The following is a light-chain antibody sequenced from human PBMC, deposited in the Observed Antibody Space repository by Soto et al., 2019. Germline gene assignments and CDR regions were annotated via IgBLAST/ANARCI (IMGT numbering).Light chain of an antibody. V-gene: IGKV3-20*01. CDR1: QSVSSNY. J-gene: IGKJ3*01. Sequence: IVLTQSPGTLSLSPGERATLSCRASQSVSSNYLAWYQQKPGQAPRLLVYGVSSRATGIPDRFSGSGSGAEFTLTISRLEPEDFAVYYCQQYGSSPLVTLGPGTKVDIK. CDR2: GVS. CDR3: QQYGSSPLVT.